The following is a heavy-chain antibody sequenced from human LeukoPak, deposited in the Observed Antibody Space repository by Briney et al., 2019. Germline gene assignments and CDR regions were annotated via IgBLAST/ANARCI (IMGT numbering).Heavy chain of an antibody. J-gene: IGHJ4*02. V-gene: IGHV4-34*01. D-gene: IGHD3-10*01. Sequence: SETLSLTCAVYGGSFSGYDWSWIRQPPGKGLEWIGEINHSGSTNYNPSLKSRVTISVDTSKNQFSLKLSSVTAADTAVYYCAGAGSEYWGQGTLVTVSS. CDR3: AGAGSEY. CDR1: GGSFSGYD. CDR2: INHSGST.